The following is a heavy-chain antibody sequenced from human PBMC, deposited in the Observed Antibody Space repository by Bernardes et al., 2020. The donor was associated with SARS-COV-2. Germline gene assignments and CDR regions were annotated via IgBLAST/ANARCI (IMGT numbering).Heavy chain of an antibody. Sequence: GGSLRLSCSVSGFTFSSYTMHWVRQSPGKGLEYVSAISKDGASTFYADSVKGRFIISRDNSKNTLYLQMSNLRAEETAMYYCVKGSVAVDGVDYWGQGTLVTVSS. D-gene: IGHD6-19*01. CDR3: VKGSVAVDGVDY. CDR2: ISKDGAST. CDR1: GFTFSSYT. J-gene: IGHJ4*02. V-gene: IGHV3-64D*06.